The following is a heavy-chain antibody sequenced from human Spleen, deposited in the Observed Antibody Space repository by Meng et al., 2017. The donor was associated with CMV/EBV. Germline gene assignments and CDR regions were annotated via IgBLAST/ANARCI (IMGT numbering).Heavy chain of an antibody. J-gene: IGHJ4*02. CDR2: ISGSGGST. CDR1: GFIFSSYA. Sequence: SGFIFSSYAMSWVRQAPGKGLEWVSAISGSGGSTYYADSVRGQFAISRDNSKNTLFLQMNSLRVEDTAVYYCVKPRQEYTIEARDFDYWGQGTLVTVSS. V-gene: IGHV3-23*01. D-gene: IGHD3-3*01. CDR3: VKPRQEYTIEARDFDY.